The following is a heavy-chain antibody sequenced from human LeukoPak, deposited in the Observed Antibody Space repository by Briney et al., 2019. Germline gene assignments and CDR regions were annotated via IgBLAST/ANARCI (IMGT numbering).Heavy chain of an antibody. CDR1: GFTFSSYA. Sequence: GGSLRLSCSASGFTFSSYAMHWVRQAPGKGLEYVSAISSNGGSTYYADSVKGRFTISRDNSKNTLYLQMSSLRAEDTAVYYCVKSGGVAATYFDYWGQGTLVTVSS. J-gene: IGHJ4*02. D-gene: IGHD5-12*01. V-gene: IGHV3-64D*09. CDR2: ISSNGGST. CDR3: VKSGGVAATYFDY.